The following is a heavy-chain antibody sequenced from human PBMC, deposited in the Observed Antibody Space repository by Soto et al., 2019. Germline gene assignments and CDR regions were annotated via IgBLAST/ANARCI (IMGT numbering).Heavy chain of an antibody. J-gene: IGHJ4*01. CDR2: ISHNDEPKI. CDR1: GFSFKNYA. V-gene: IGHV3-30-3*01. Sequence: ESGGGVVQPGSSLRLSCAASGFSFKNYAFHWVRQAPGKGLEWVALISHNDEPKIFYADSVQGRFTISRDNFKNTVYLQMNSLRDEDTAVYHWARGVRAETYYNAFDYWGQGTQVTVSS. D-gene: IGHD3-10*01. CDR3: ARGVRAETYYNAFDY.